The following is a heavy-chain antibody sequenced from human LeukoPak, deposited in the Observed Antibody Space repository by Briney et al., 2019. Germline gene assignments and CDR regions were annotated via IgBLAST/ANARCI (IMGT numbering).Heavy chain of an antibody. J-gene: IGHJ4*02. CDR1: GYRFSDYW. D-gene: IGHD6-13*01. Sequence: GESLKISCKGSGYRFSDYWITWVRQMPGEGLECMGIIYPGDSDTRYSPSFQGQVTISADRSITTAYLQWSSLEASDTAMYYCARLTRNTTTWYGFDYWGQGTLVTVSS. CDR2: IYPGDSDT. CDR3: ARLTRNTTTWYGFDY. V-gene: IGHV5-51*01.